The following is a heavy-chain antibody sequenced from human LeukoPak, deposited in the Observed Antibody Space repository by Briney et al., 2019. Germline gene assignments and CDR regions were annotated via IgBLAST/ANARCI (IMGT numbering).Heavy chain of an antibody. D-gene: IGHD5-18*01. CDR2: MNPNSGNT. V-gene: IGHV1-8*01. CDR3: ARGLGARQLWEVGY. Sequence: ASVKVSCKASGYTFTSYDINWVRQATGQGLEWMGWMNPNSGNTGYAQKFQGRVTMTRNTSISTAYMELSSLRSEDTAVYYCARGLGARQLWEVGYWGQGTLVTVSS. CDR1: GYTFTSYD. J-gene: IGHJ4*02.